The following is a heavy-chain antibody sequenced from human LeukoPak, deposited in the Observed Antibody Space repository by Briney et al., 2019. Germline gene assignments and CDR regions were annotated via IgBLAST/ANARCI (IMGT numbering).Heavy chain of an antibody. D-gene: IGHD3-10*01. CDR2: ISGSGGST. Sequence: GGSLRLSCAASGFTFSSYAMSWVRQAPGKGLEWVSAISGSGGSTYYADSVKGRFTISRDNSKNTLYLQMNSLRAEDTAVYYCATRPGITMVRGVKVAPFDPWGQGTLVTVSS. V-gene: IGHV3-23*01. J-gene: IGHJ5*02. CDR3: ATRPGITMVRGVKVAPFDP. CDR1: GFTFSSYA.